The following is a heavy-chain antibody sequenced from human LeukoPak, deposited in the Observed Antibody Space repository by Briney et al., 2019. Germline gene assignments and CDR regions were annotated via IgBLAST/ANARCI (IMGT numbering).Heavy chain of an antibody. CDR2: ISSSSSTI. Sequence: GGSLRLSCAASGFTFSSYSMNWVRQAPGKGLEWVSYISSSSSTIYYADSVKGRFTISRDNSKNTLYLQMNSLRAEDTAVYYCAKDYDSFFFDYWGQGTLVTVSS. D-gene: IGHD3-22*01. CDR3: AKDYDSFFFDY. J-gene: IGHJ4*02. V-gene: IGHV3-48*01. CDR1: GFTFSSYS.